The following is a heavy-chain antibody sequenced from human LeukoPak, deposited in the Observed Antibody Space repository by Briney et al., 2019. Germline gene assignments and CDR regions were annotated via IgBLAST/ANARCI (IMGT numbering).Heavy chain of an antibody. Sequence: ASVKVSCKVSGYTLTELSMHWVRQAPGKGLEWMGGFDPEDGETIYAQKFQGRVTMTEDTSTDTAYMELSSLRSEDTAVYYCATSYGLGRTYYYYMDVWGKGTTVTVSS. CDR3: ATSYGLGRTYYYYMDV. D-gene: IGHD3-10*01. V-gene: IGHV1-24*01. CDR1: GYTLTELS. CDR2: FDPEDGET. J-gene: IGHJ6*03.